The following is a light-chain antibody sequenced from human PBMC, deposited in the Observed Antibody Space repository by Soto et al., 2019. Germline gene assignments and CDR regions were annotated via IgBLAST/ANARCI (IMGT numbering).Light chain of an antibody. V-gene: IGKV3-15*01. CDR2: GAS. Sequence: EIVMTQSPATLSVSPGETATLSCRASQSVNLNLAWYQQKPGQAPRLLIYGASIRATGIPARFSGSGAGTEFTLTIISLQYEDSAGYYCQQCVSWPPLTFGGGTTVEIK. CDR1: QSVNLN. J-gene: IGKJ4*01. CDR3: QQCVSWPPLT.